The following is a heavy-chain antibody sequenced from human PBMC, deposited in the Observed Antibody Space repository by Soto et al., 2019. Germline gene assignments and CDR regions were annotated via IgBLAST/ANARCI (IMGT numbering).Heavy chain of an antibody. Sequence: QLQLQESGPGLVKPSETLSLTCTVSGGSISSSSYYWGWIRQPPGKGLEWIGSIYYSGSTYYNPSLKVRGTISVDTSKNQFSLKLSAVTAADTAVYYCARDIVVVVAATRGHAFDIWGQGTMVTVSS. CDR3: ARDIVVVVAATRGHAFDI. D-gene: IGHD2-15*01. V-gene: IGHV4-39*02. J-gene: IGHJ3*02. CDR2: IYYSGST. CDR1: GGSISSSSYY.